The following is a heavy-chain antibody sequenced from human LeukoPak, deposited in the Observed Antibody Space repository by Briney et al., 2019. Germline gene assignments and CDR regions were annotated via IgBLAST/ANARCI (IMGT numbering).Heavy chain of an antibody. CDR3: ARGKSVAGTDFDY. D-gene: IGHD6-19*01. CDR2: INHSGST. J-gene: IGHJ4*02. CDR1: GGSFSGYY. V-gene: IGHV4-34*01. Sequence: PSETLSLICAVYGGSFSGYYWSWIRQPPGKGLEWIGEINHSGSTNYNPSLKSRVTISVDTSKNQFSLKLSSVTAADTAVYYCARGKSVAGTDFDYWGQGTLVTVSS.